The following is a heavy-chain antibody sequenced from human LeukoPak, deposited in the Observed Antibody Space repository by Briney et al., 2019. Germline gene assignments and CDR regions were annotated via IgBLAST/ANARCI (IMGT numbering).Heavy chain of an antibody. V-gene: IGHV1-2*04. CDR2: INPNSGGT. CDR1: GYTFTGYY. CDR3: ARRRADYYYGMDV. Sequence: ASVKVSCKASGYTFTGYYMHWVRQAPGQGLEWMGWINPNSGGTNYAQKFQGWVTMTRDTSISTAYMELSSLRSEGTAVYYCARRRADYYYGMDVWGQGTTVTVSS. J-gene: IGHJ6*02.